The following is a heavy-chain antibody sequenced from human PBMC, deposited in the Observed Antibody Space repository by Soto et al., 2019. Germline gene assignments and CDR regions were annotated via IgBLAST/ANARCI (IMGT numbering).Heavy chain of an antibody. V-gene: IGHV1-69*13. CDR3: ARDPGAATFDY. Sequence: ASVKVSCKASGGTFSSYAISWVRQAPGQGLEWMGGIIPIFGTANYAQKFQGRVTITADESTSTAYMELRSLRSDDTAIYYCARDPGAATFDYWGQGTLVTVSS. CDR1: GGTFSSYA. CDR2: IIPIFGTA. D-gene: IGHD1-26*01. J-gene: IGHJ4*01.